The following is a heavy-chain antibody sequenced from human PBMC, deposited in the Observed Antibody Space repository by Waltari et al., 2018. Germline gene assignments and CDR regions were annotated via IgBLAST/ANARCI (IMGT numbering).Heavy chain of an antibody. J-gene: IGHJ6*02. CDR3: ARDLYHAMDV. V-gene: IGHV3-74*01. CDR2: VKDDGRSI. CDR1: GFTFRRHW. Sequence: EVRLVESGGGLVQPGGSMRLSGAASGFTFRRHWLHWVRQVPGKGLVWVSRVKDDGRSISYADSVKGRFSISRDNAKNMLYLQMSSLRAENTAVYYCARDLYHAMDVWGQGTTVIVSS.